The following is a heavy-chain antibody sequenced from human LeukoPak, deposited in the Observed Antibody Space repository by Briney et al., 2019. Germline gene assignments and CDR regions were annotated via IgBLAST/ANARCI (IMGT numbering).Heavy chain of an antibody. V-gene: IGHV5-51*01. CDR1: GYIFTNYW. J-gene: IGHJ4*02. CDR2: IYPGDSDT. D-gene: IGHD1-26*01. CDR3: ARLASGSYYDY. Sequence: GESLKISCQVSGYIFTNYWIGWVRQMPGKGLEWMGIIYPGDSDTRYSPSFQGQVTISADKSISTAYLQWSSLKASDTAMYYCARLASGSYYDYWGQGTLVTVSS.